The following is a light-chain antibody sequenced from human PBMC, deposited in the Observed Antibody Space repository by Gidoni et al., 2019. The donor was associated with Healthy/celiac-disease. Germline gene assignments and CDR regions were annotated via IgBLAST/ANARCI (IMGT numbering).Light chain of an antibody. J-gene: IGKJ5*01. V-gene: IGKV1-39*01. CDR2: SAA. CDR1: QSIISY. Sequence: DIKMTKSPSSLSASVGDRVTITCRASQSIISYLNWYQQKPGKAPKLLIYSAARLQSGVPSRFSGSGSGTDFTLTISSLQPEDFATYYCQQSYSTIGTFXQXTRLEIK. CDR3: QQSYSTIGT.